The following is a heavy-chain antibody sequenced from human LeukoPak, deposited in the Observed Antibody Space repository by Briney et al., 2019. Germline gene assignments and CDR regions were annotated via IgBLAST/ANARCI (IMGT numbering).Heavy chain of an antibody. D-gene: IGHD2-2*01. V-gene: IGHV3-7*01. Sequence: GGSLRLSCTGSGFTFSSHWMSWVRQAPGRGLEWVANIKEDGSETYCLDSVKGRFTISRDNAKNSVYLQMNSLRAEDTAVYYCTRIDIAVASAFILDAFGIWGQGTMVTVSS. CDR3: TRIDIAVASAFILDAFGI. CDR2: IKEDGSET. CDR1: GFTFSSHW. J-gene: IGHJ3*02.